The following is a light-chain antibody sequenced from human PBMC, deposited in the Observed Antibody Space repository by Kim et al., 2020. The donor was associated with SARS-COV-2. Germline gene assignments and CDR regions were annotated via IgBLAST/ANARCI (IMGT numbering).Light chain of an antibody. CDR1: SSDVDGYNY. CDR3: CSYAGSFSWV. Sequence: GQSFTISCTGTSSDVDGYNYVSWYQHHPGKAPKLMIYDVSKRPSGVPDRFSGSKSGNTASLTISGLHAEDEADYYCCSYAGSFSWVFGGGTQLTVL. V-gene: IGLV2-11*01. J-gene: IGLJ3*02. CDR2: DVS.